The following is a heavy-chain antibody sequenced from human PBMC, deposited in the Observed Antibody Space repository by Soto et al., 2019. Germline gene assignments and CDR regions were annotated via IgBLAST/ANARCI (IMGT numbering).Heavy chain of an antibody. CDR1: GYSISSGYY. J-gene: IGHJ4*02. V-gene: IGHV4-38-2*02. Sequence: SETLSLTCAVSGYSISSGYYWGWIRQPPGKGLEWIGSIYHSGSTYYNPSLKSRVTRSVDTSKNQFSLKLSSVTAADTAVYYCARELSSGSSGYLDYWGQGTLVTVSS. D-gene: IGHD3-22*01. CDR3: ARELSSGSSGYLDY. CDR2: IYHSGST.